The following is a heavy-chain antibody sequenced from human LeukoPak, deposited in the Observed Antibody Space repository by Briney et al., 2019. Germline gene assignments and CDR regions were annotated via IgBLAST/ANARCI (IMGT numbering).Heavy chain of an antibody. Sequence: PGGSLRLSCAASGFTFSSYAMGWVRQAPGKGLEWDSAISGSGGSTYYADSVKGRFTISRDNSKNTLDLQMNSLRAEDTSVYYCAKARVVVVPAAIRGHFDYWGQGTLVTVSS. J-gene: IGHJ4*02. CDR1: GFTFSSYA. CDR3: AKARVVVVPAAIRGHFDY. CDR2: ISGSGGST. V-gene: IGHV3-23*01. D-gene: IGHD2-2*01.